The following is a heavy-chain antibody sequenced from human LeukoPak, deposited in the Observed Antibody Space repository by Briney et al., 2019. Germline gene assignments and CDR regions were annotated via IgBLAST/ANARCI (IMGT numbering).Heavy chain of an antibody. J-gene: IGHJ6*03. Sequence: MPGGSLRLSCAASGFTFSSFSMDWVRQAPGKGLEWVSSISSSSTYIYYADSVKGRFTISRDNAKNSLYPQMNSLRAEDTAVYYCARDVYSSGWYPAYYYMDVWGKGTTVTVSS. CDR3: ARDVYSSGWYPAYYYMDV. V-gene: IGHV3-21*01. CDR2: ISSSSTYI. D-gene: IGHD6-19*01. CDR1: GFTFSSFS.